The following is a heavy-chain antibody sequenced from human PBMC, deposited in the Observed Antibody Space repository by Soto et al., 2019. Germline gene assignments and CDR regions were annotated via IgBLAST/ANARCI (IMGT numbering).Heavy chain of an antibody. D-gene: IGHD3-10*01. V-gene: IGHV3-21*01. CDR1: GFTFSSYS. CDR2: ISSSSSYI. Sequence: GGSLRLSCAASGFTFSSYSMNWVRQAPGKGLEWVSSISSSSSYIYYADSVKGRFTISRDNAKNSLYLQMNSLRAEDTAVYYCARVGVRGVSRDAFDIWGQGTMVTVSS. J-gene: IGHJ3*02. CDR3: ARVGVRGVSRDAFDI.